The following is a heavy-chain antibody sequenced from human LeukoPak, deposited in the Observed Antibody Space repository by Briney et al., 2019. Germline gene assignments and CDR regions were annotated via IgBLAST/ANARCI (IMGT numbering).Heavy chain of an antibody. CDR1: ASSIRSYY. CDR3: ARTNEDNVEDY. V-gene: IGHV4-59*01. J-gene: IGHJ4*02. CDR2: IYCSWST. D-gene: IGHD1-1*01. Sequence: SALLTLSYTAAASSIRSYYGCWRRQPAGKGLERIVYIYCSWSTNYNPSLKSRVTISVATSKNPFSLQLSSVTASDTAIYYCARTNEDNVEDYWGQGTLVSVSS.